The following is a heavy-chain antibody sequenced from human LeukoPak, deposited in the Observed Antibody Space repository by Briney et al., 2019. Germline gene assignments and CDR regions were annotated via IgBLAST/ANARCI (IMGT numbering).Heavy chain of an antibody. D-gene: IGHD4-11*01. CDR2: ISTGSSTI. V-gene: IGHV3-48*01. CDR3: AKNDDYNNYDWLDP. J-gene: IGHJ5*02. Sequence: GGSLRLSCAASGFTFSSYGMNWVRQAPGKGLEWVSYISTGSSTIYYADSVKGRFTISRDNAKNSLYLQMNSLRAEDTAVYHCAKNDDYNNYDWLDPWGQGTLVTVSS. CDR1: GFTFSSYG.